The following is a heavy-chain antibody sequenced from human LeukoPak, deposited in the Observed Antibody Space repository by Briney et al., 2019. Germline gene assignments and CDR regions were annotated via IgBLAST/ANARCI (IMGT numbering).Heavy chain of an antibody. V-gene: IGHV3-53*01. CDR1: GFTVSSNY. J-gene: IGHJ4*02. Sequence: PGGSLRLSCAASGFTVSSNYMSWVRQAPGKGLEWVLVIYSGGSTYYADSVKGRFTISRDNSKNTLYLQMNSLRAEDTAVYYCARDPEHSGRHGNYWGQGTLVTVSS. CDR2: IYSGGST. D-gene: IGHD1-14*01. CDR3: ARDPEHSGRHGNY.